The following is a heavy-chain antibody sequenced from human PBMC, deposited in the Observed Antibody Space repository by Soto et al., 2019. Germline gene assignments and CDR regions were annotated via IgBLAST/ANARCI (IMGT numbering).Heavy chain of an antibody. CDR1: GFTVTNYL. CDR3: ASRILVSDAFDI. Sequence: EEQLVETGGGVIQPGGSLRLSCAASGFTVTNYLMSWVRQAPGQGLEWVSGIYSVGNTYHADSVKGGFTISRDNSKNTLDLQMNSLRAEDTAVYYCASRILVSDAFDIWGQGTMVTVSS. CDR2: IYSVGNT. J-gene: IGHJ3*02. D-gene: IGHD1-20*01. V-gene: IGHV3-53*02.